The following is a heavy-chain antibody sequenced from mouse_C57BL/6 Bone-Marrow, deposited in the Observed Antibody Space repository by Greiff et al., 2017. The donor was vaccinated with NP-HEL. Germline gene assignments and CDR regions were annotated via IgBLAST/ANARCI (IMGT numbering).Heavy chain of an antibody. J-gene: IGHJ4*01. CDR1: GYTFTDYY. D-gene: IGHD1-1*01. CDR3: ARGITTVVATPYYAMDC. CDR2: INPNNGGT. V-gene: IGHV1-26*01. Sequence: EVQLQQSGPELVKPGASVKISCKASGYTFTDYYMNWVKQSHGKSLEWIGDINPNNGGTSYNQKFKGKATLTVDKSSSTAYMELRSLTSEDSAVYYCARGITTVVATPYYAMDCWGQGTSVTVSS.